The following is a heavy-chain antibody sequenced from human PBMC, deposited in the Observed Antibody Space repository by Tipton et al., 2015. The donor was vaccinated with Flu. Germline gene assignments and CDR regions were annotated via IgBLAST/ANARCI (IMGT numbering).Heavy chain of an antibody. J-gene: IGHJ4*02. Sequence: TLSLTCTVSGDSISSYYWSWIRQPAGKGLEWLGRIYTSGSTNYNPSLKSRVTMSGDTSKNQFSLKLSSVTAADTAVYYCARLSSNWYHQLDNWGQGTLVTVSS. CDR2: IYTSGST. CDR3: ARLSSNWYHQLDN. CDR1: GDSISSYY. D-gene: IGHD6-13*01. V-gene: IGHV4-4*07.